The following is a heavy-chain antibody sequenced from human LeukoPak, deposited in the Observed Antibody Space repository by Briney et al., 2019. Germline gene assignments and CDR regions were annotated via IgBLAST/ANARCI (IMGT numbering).Heavy chain of an antibody. CDR2: ISGSGGST. V-gene: IGHV3-23*01. J-gene: IGHJ6*02. CDR3: AKSNCSSTSCFYYYYGMDV. CDR1: GFTFGSYA. Sequence: GGSLRLSCAASGFTFGSYAMSWVRQAPGKGLEWVSAISGSGGSTYYADSVKGRFTISRDNSKNTLYLQMNSLRAEDTAVYHCAKSNCSSTSCFYYYYGMDVWGQGTTVTVSS. D-gene: IGHD2-2*01.